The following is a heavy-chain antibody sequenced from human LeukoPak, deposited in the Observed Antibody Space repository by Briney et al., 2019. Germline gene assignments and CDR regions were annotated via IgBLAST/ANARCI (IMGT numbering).Heavy chain of an antibody. CDR3: ARHVKYRSSGTKYYFDY. J-gene: IGHJ4*02. V-gene: IGHV4-39*01. CDR1: GGSISSSSYY. CDR2: INHSGST. D-gene: IGHD6-19*01. Sequence: SETLSLTCTVSGGSISSSSYYWSWIRQPPGKGLEWIGEINHSGSTNYNPSLKSRVTISVDTSKNQFSLKLSSVTAADTAVYYCARHVKYRSSGTKYYFDYWGQGTLVTVSS.